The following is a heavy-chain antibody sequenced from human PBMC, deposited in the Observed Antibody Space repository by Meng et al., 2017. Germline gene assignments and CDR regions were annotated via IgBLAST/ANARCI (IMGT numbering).Heavy chain of an antibody. D-gene: IGHD6-19*01. CDR1: GGSISSSSYY. J-gene: IGHJ5*02. Sequence: QVHVQQSGPGLVQPSEPLSLNCTVSGGSISSSSYYWGWIRQPPGKGLEWIGSIYYSGSTYYNPSLKSRVTISVDTSKNQFSLKLSSVTAADTAVYYCASLRIAVAGINWFDPWGQGTLVTSPQ. CDR2: IYYSGST. CDR3: ASLRIAVAGINWFDP. V-gene: IGHV4-39*07.